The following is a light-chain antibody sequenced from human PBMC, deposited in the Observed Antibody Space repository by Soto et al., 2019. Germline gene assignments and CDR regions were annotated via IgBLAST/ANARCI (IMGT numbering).Light chain of an antibody. CDR2: DAS. CDR3: EQYGSSPRT. Sequence: ETVLTQSPATLSVSPGERVTLSCRASETVSTNLAWYQQKPGQAPRLLIYDASNRATGIPARFSGSGSGTDFTLTISRLEPEDFAVYYCEQYGSSPRTFGQGTKVDIK. J-gene: IGKJ1*01. CDR1: ETVSTN. V-gene: IGKV3-20*01.